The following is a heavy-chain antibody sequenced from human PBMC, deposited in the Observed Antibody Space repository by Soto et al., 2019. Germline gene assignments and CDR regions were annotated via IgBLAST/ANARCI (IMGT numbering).Heavy chain of an antibody. CDR2: IYYTGST. Sequence: QVQLQESGPGLVKPSETLSLTCTVSGGSISSYYWSWIRQPPGEGLEWIGYIYYTGSTKNNPSRKSRVTISVVTSKNQFSLKWNAVTAADTAVYYCAGGSTFLSGYDGWCFDLWVRGTVVTVSP. V-gene: IGHV4-59*01. CDR3: AGGSTFLSGYDGWCFDL. D-gene: IGHD3-3*01. CDR1: GGSISSYY. J-gene: IGHJ2*01.